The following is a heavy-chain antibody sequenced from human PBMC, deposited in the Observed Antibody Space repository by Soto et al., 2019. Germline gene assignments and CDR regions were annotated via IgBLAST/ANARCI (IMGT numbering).Heavy chain of an antibody. CDR1: GFTFSSRG. J-gene: IGHJ4*02. V-gene: IGHV3-30*03. CDR2: ISYDGSDK. CDR3: ATDPRVPDY. Sequence: PGGSLRLSCAASGFTFSSRGMHWVRQAPGKGLEWVAVISYDGSDKYYADSVKGRFTISGDNSKRTLYLQMNSLRAEDTAIYYCATDPRVPDYWGQGTHVTVSS.